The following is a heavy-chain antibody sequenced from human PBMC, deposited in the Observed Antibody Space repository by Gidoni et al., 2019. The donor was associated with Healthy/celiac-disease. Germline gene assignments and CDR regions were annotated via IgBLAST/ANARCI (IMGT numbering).Heavy chain of an antibody. CDR1: GGTFSSYA. V-gene: IGHV1-69*01. D-gene: IGHD6-19*01. J-gene: IGHJ5*02. CDR3: ARDQRVEGQWLAYNWFDP. CDR2: IIPIFGTA. Sequence: QVQLVQSGAEVKKPGSSVKVSCKASGGTFSSYAISWVRQAPGKGLEWMGGIIPIFGTANSAQKFQGRVTMTADESTSTAYMELSSLRSEDTAVYYCARDQRVEGQWLAYNWFDPWGQGTLVTVSS.